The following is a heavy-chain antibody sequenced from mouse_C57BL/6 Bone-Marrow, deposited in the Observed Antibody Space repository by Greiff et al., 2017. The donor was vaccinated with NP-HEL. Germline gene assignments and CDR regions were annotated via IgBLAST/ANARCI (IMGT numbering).Heavy chain of an antibody. CDR1: GFTFSDYY. CDR2: ISNGGGST. J-gene: IGHJ2*01. V-gene: IGHV5-12*01. Sequence: EVMLVESGGGLVQPGGSLKLSCAASGFTFSDYYMYWVRQTPEKRLEWVAYISNGGGSTYYPDTVKGRFTISRDNAKNTLYLQMSRLKSEDTAMYYCARPNMGGNYFDYWGQGTTLTVSS. CDR3: ARPNMGGNYFDY.